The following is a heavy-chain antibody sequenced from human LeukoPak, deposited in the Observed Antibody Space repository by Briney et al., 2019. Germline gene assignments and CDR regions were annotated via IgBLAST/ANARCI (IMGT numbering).Heavy chain of an antibody. D-gene: IGHD1-26*01. CDR2: ISYSGST. Sequence: SETLSLTCTVSGGSISSSNYCWGWIRQPPGKGLEWIGSISYSGSTYYNPSLKSRVTIFVDTSKNQFSLKLSSVTAADTAIYYCASKQWVYYYMDVWGKGTTVTVSS. J-gene: IGHJ6*03. CDR1: GGSISSSNYC. CDR3: ASKQWVYYYMDV. V-gene: IGHV4-39*01.